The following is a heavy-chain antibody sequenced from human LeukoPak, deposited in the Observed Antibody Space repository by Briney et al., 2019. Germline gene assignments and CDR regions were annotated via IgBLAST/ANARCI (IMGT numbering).Heavy chain of an antibody. Sequence: GGSLRLSCAASGFTFSSYAMNWVRQAPGKGLEWVSAISGSGGSTYYADSVKGRFTISRDNSKNTLYLQMNSLRAEDTAVYYCAKDALDCSSTSCYAPMDYWGQGTLVTVSS. D-gene: IGHD2-2*01. V-gene: IGHV3-23*01. J-gene: IGHJ4*02. CDR2: ISGSGGST. CDR3: AKDALDCSSTSCYAPMDY. CDR1: GFTFSSYA.